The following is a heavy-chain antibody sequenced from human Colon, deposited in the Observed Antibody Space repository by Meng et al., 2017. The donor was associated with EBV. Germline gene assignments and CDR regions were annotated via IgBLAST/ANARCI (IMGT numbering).Heavy chain of an antibody. Sequence: RRAPCPGLQEPLKTLSLPCTVSGGSMSSGNYHCSWILQRPGKGLEWIGYIHHSGSAYYNPSLKSRVSISVDTSKSQFSLNLNSMTAADTAVYYCASFDHIPSRNYFDYCEQAMLTVSS. D-gene: IGHD2-21*01. CDR2: IHHSGSA. CDR1: GGSMSSGNYH. V-gene: IGHV4-30-4*01. CDR3: ASFDHIPSRNYFDY. J-gene: IGHJ4*01.